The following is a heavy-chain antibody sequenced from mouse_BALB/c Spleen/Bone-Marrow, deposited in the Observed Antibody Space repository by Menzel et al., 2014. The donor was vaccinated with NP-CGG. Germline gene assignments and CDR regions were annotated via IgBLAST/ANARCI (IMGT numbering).Heavy chain of an antibody. V-gene: IGHV6-6*02. J-gene: IGHJ2*01. D-gene: IGHD1-1*01. CDR2: IRLKSNNYAT. CDR1: GFTFSNYW. CDR3: TRSLRLFDY. Sequence: EVQLVESGGGLVQPGGSMKLSCVASGFTFSNYWMNWVRQSPEKGLEWVAEIRLKSNNYATHYAESVKGRFAISRDDSKSSVYPQMNNLRPEDTGIYYCTRSLRLFDYWGQGTTLTVSS.